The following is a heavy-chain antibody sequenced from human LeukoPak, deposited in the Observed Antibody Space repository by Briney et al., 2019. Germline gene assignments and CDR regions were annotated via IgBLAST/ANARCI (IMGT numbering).Heavy chain of an antibody. J-gene: IGHJ4*02. D-gene: IGHD2-15*01. CDR3: ARQPFYCSGGSCYSGYFDY. CDR1: GYSFTSYW. Sequence: GESLKISCKGSGYSFTSYWIGWVRQMPGKGLEWMGIIYPGDSDTRYSPSFQGQVTISADKSISTAYLQWSSLKASDTAMYYCARQPFYCSGGSCYSGYFDYWGQGTLVTVSS. V-gene: IGHV5-51*01. CDR2: IYPGDSDT.